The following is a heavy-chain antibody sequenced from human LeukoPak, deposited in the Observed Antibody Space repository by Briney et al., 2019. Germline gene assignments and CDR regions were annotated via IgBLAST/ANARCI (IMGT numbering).Heavy chain of an antibody. CDR1: GGSVSSATYY. D-gene: IGHD6-19*01. J-gene: IGHJ4*02. CDR2: IYGSGTT. Sequence: PSETLSLTCTVSGGSVSSATYYWSWIRQPAGEGLEWIGRIYGSGTTNYNPSLRSRVTISLDMSKNQFSLKLSSVTAADTAVYYCARVGRGYSSGCYDYWGQGTLVTVSS. CDR3: ARVGRGYSSGCYDY. V-gene: IGHV4-61*02.